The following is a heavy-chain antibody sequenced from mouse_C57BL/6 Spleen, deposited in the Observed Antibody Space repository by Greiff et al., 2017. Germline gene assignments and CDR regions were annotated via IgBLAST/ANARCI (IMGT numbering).Heavy chain of an antibody. D-gene: IGHD1-1*01. V-gene: IGHV1-5*01. CDR2: IYPGNSDT. J-gene: IGHJ3*01. CDR1: GYTFTSYW. Sequence: DVKLQQSGTVLARPGASVKMSCKTSGYTFTSYWMHWVKQRPGQGLEWIGAIYPGNSDTSYNQKFKGKAKLTAVTSASTAYMELSSLTNEDAAVYYCTYYYGSRQAWFAYWGQGTLVTVSA. CDR3: TYYYGSRQAWFAY.